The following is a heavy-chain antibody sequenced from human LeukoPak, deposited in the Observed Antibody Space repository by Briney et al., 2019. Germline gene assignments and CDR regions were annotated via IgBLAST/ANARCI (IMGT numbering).Heavy chain of an antibody. V-gene: IGHV4-4*07. CDR1: GGSISSYY. Sequence: SETLSLTCTVSGGSISSYYWSWIRQPAGKGLEWIGRIYTSGSTNYNPSLKNRVTMSVDTSKNQFSLKLSSVTAADTAVYYCARVEVNYDFWSGYYYWFDPWGQGTLVTVSS. D-gene: IGHD3-3*01. J-gene: IGHJ5*02. CDR2: IYTSGST. CDR3: ARVEVNYDFWSGYYYWFDP.